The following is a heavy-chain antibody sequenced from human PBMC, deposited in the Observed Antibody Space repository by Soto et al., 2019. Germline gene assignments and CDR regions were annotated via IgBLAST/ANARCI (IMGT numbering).Heavy chain of an antibody. CDR1: GGSISSSSYY. Sequence: PSETLSLTCTVSGGSISSSSYYWGWIRQPPGKGLEWIGSIYYSGSTYYNPSLKSRVTISVDTSKNQFSLKLSSVTAADTAVYYCARSLAGLWFGEQNWFDPWGQGP. D-gene: IGHD3-10*01. V-gene: IGHV4-39*01. CDR2: IYYSGST. J-gene: IGHJ5*02. CDR3: ARSLAGLWFGEQNWFDP.